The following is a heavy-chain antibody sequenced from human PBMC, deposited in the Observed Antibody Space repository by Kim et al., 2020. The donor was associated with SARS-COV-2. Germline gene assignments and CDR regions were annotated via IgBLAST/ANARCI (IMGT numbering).Heavy chain of an antibody. CDR1: GYTFRRYG. J-gene: IGHJ4*02. CDR2: VNTDNANT. D-gene: IGHD2-21*02. CDR3: ARDLLGVMTPRAPED. V-gene: IGHV1-3*04. Sequence: ASVKVSCKTSGYTFRRYGLHWVRQAPGERLEWMGWVNTDNANTRYSQKFQDRVTITRDTSASTVYMELSSLRSEDTAIYYCARDLLGVMTPRAPEDWGQGTLVSVSS.